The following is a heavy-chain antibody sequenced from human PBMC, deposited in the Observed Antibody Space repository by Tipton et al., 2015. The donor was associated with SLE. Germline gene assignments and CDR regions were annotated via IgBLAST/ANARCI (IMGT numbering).Heavy chain of an antibody. J-gene: IGHJ6*03. CDR2: IYYSGST. CDR1: GGSINSYY. V-gene: IGHV4-59*01. Sequence: LSLTCTVSGGSINSYYWSWIRQPPGKGLEWIGYIYYSGSTNYNPSLKSRVTISVDTSKNQFSLKLSSVTAADTAVYYCARGGRVGATWYYYYYYMDVWGKGTTVTVSS. CDR3: ARGGRVGATWYYYYYYMDV. D-gene: IGHD1-26*01.